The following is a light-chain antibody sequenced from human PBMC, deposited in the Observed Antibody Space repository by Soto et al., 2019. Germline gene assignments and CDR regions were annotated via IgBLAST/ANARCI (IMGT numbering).Light chain of an antibody. CDR3: CSYAGGSTHVL. Sequence: QSALTQPASVSGSPGQSITISCTGTNSDVGSYDLVSWYQQHPGKAPKLMIFEVNKRPSGVSNRLSGSKSGNTASLTISGLQAEYESDYCCCSYAGGSTHVLFGGGTKLTVL. V-gene: IGLV2-23*02. CDR2: EVN. J-gene: IGLJ3*02. CDR1: NSDVGSYDL.